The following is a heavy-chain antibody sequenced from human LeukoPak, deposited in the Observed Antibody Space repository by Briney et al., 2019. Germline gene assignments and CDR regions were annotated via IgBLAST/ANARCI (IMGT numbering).Heavy chain of an antibody. J-gene: IGHJ4*02. CDR2: IKQDGSEK. V-gene: IGHV3-7*03. Sequence: GGSLRLSCTASEFTFSSYWMSWVRQAPGKGLEWVANIKQDGSEKDYVDSVKGRFTISRDNAKNSLYLQMNSLRADDTAVYYCVKSRRVGANQRGLFDYWGQGTLVTVSP. CDR3: VKSRRVGANQRGLFDY. CDR1: EFTFSSYW. D-gene: IGHD1-26*01.